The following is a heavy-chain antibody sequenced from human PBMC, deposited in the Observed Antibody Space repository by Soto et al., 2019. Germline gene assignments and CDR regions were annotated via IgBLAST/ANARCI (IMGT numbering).Heavy chain of an antibody. V-gene: IGHV3-7*01. J-gene: IGHJ3*02. CDR1: GLTFSNYW. Sequence: PGGSLRLSCAASGLTFSNYWMSWVRQAPGKGLEWVANIKQDGSEKYYVDSVRGRFTISRDNAKNSLYLQMNSLRAEDTAVYYCARKNRIVVVPAAKNDAFDIWGQGTMVTVSS. D-gene: IGHD2-2*01. CDR2: IKQDGSEK. CDR3: ARKNRIVVVPAAKNDAFDI.